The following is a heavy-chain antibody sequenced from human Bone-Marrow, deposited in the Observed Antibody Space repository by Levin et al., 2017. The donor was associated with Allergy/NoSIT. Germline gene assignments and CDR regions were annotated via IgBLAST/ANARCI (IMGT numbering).Heavy chain of an antibody. CDR2: ISYNGTNQ. CDR1: GFTFSSYA. D-gene: IGHD3-9*01. Sequence: GESLKISCAASGFTFSSYAMHWVRQAPGKWLEWVALISYNGTNQYYADSVRGRFTISRDNSKNTLYLQMDSLRPDDTSVYFCARESFRPVDSSVDWDHTEYFQYWGQGTLVTVSS. CDR3: ARESFRPVDSSVDWDHTEYFQY. J-gene: IGHJ1*01. V-gene: IGHV3-30*03.